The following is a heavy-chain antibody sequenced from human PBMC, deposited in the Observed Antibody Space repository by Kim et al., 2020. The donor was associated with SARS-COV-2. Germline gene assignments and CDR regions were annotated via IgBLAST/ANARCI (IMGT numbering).Heavy chain of an antibody. J-gene: IGHJ4*02. CDR3: ARRDSSSSHRPDY. V-gene: IGHV4-39*01. D-gene: IGHD6-13*01. Sequence: YSSPSLKSRVPMSVDTSKDQFSLKLTSVTAADTALYYCARRDSSSSHRPDYWGQGTLVTVSS.